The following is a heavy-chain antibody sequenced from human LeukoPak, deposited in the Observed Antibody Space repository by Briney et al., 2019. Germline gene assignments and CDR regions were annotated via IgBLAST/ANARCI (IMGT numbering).Heavy chain of an antibody. Sequence: PGGSLRLSCAASGFTFSSYSMNWVRQAPGKGLEWVSSISSSSSYIYYADSVKGRFTISRDNAKNSLYLQMNSLRAEDTAVYYCARDDTPLVVPAAILYWGQGTLVTVSS. D-gene: IGHD2-2*02. V-gene: IGHV3-21*01. J-gene: IGHJ4*02. CDR1: GFTFSSYS. CDR2: ISSSSSYI. CDR3: ARDDTPLVVPAAILY.